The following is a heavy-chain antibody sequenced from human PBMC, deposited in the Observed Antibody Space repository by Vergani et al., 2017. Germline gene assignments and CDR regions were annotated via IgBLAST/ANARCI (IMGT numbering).Heavy chain of an antibody. CDR3: AKDISRRIVGALDAFDI. V-gene: IGHV3-9*01. CDR1: GFTFDDYA. J-gene: IGHJ3*02. CDR2: ISWNSGSI. Sequence: EVQLVESGGGLVQPGRSLRLSCAASGFTFDDYAMHWVRQAPGKGLEWVSGISWNSGSIGYADSVKGRFTISRDNAKNSLYLQMNSLRAEDTALYYCAKDISRRIVGALDAFDIWGQGTMVTVSS. D-gene: IGHD1-26*01.